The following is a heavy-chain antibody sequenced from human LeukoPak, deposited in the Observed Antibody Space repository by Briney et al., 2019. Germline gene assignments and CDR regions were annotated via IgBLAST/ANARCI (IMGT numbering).Heavy chain of an antibody. J-gene: IGHJ5*02. CDR3: ARETSGSYFGWFDP. CDR2: IYYSGST. CDR1: GGSISSGGYY. Sequence: SQTLSPTCTVSGGSISSGGYYWSWIRQHPGKGLEWIGYIYYSGSTYYNPSLKSRVTISVDTSKNQFSLKLSSVTAADTAVYYCARETSGSYFGWFDPWGQGTLVTVSS. V-gene: IGHV4-31*03. D-gene: IGHD1-26*01.